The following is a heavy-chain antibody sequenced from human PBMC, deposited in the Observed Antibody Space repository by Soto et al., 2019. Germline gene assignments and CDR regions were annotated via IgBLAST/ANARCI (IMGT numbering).Heavy chain of an antibody. V-gene: IGHV4-4*02. D-gene: IGHD6-13*01. Sequence: QVQLQESGPGLVKPSGTLSLTCAVSSGSISSSNWWSWGRQPPGKGLEWIGEIYNSGSTNYNPSLKSRVTISVDKSKNQFSLKLSSVTAADTAVYYCARSGSSWSDYYFDYWGQGALVTVSS. CDR3: ARSGSSWSDYYFDY. CDR2: IYNSGST. CDR1: SGSISSSNW. J-gene: IGHJ4*02.